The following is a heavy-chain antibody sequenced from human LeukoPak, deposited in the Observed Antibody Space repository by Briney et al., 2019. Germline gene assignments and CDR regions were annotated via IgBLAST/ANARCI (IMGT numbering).Heavy chain of an antibody. J-gene: IGHJ4*02. CDR3: ARQPIVVVVAAQGEGFDY. CDR1: GGSISSSSYY. Sequence: SETLSLTRTVSGGSISSSSYYWGWIRQPPGKGLEWIGSIYYSGSTYYNPSLKSRVTISVDTSKNQFSLKLSSVTAADTAVYYCARQPIVVVVAAQGEGFDYWGQGTLVTVSS. CDR2: IYYSGST. V-gene: IGHV4-39*01. D-gene: IGHD2-15*01.